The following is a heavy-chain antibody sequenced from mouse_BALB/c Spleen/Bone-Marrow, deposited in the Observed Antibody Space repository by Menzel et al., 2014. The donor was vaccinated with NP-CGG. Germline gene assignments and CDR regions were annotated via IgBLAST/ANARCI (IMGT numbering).Heavy chain of an antibody. Sequence: VKLEESGPGLVAPSQSLSITCTVSGFSLTSYGVHWVRQPPGKGLEWLGVIGIGGSTNYNSALMSRLSISKDNSKSQVFLKMNSLQTDDTAMYYCARASYCYGSRYDYWGQGTTLTVSS. D-gene: IGHD1-1*01. V-gene: IGHV2-9*02. J-gene: IGHJ2*01. CDR2: IGIGGST. CDR1: GFSLTSYG. CDR3: ARASYCYGSRYDY.